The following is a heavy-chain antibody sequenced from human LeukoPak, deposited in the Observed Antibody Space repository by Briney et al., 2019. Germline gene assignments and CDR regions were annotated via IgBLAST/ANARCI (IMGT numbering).Heavy chain of an antibody. V-gene: IGHV4-61*01. D-gene: IGHD3-10*01. CDR2: IYDNRIS. CDR3: ARDKDIYYGSGRFDP. J-gene: IGHJ5*02. Sequence: SDTLSLTCTVSGDAASSDSYTWTWIRQPPGKGLEWIGHIYDNRISNYNPSLKSRVIISADTSKNQFSLKLRFVTAADTAVYYCARDKDIYYGSGRFDPWGQGTLVTVSS. CDR1: GDAASSDSYT.